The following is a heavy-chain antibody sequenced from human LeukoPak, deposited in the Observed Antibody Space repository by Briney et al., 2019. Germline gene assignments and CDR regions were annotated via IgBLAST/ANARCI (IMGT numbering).Heavy chain of an antibody. CDR1: GGSVSSGSYY. Sequence: PSETLSLTCTVSGGSVSSGSYYWSWIRQPPGKGLEWIGYIYYSGSTNYNPSLKSRVTISVDTSKNQFSLKLSSVTAADTAVYYCARDAGWSSGTYYYYGMDVWGQGTTVTVSS. D-gene: IGHD6-19*01. CDR3: ARDAGWSSGTYYYYGMDV. V-gene: IGHV4-61*01. J-gene: IGHJ6*02. CDR2: IYYSGST.